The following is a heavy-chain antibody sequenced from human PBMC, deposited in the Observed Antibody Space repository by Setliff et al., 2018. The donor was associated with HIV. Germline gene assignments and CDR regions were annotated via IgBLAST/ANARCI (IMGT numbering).Heavy chain of an antibody. V-gene: IGHV4-34*01. Sequence: SETLSLTCAVYGESLSPYFWSWIRQTPGKGLEWIGEINHSGSSYYNPSLKSRVALSVDTSKNQFSLNLTSMTAADTAVYYCARGLGMVEATTPFDYWGQGTLVTVSS. CDR3: ARGLGMVEATTPFDY. D-gene: IGHD1-26*01. J-gene: IGHJ4*02. CDR1: GESLSPYF. CDR2: INHSGSS.